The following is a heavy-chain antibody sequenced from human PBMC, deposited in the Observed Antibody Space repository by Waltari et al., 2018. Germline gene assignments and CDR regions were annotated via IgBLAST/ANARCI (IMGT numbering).Heavy chain of an antibody. D-gene: IGHD5-18*01. CDR2: INHSGST. Sequence: QVQLQQWGAGLLKPSETLSRTCAVYGWSFSGSYWSWSRQPPGTGVEWIGEINHSGSTNYNPSIKSRVTISVDTSKNQFSLKLSSVTAADTAVYYCARWVDTAMGLDYWGQGTLVTVSS. CDR3: ARWVDTAMGLDY. V-gene: IGHV4-34*01. J-gene: IGHJ4*02. CDR1: GWSFSGSY.